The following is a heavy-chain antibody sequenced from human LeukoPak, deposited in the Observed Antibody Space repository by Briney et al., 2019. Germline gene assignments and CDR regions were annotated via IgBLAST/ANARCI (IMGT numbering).Heavy chain of an antibody. J-gene: IGHJ6*02. Sequence: ASVKVSCKASGYTFTGYYMHWVRQAPGQGLEGMGWINPNSGGTNYAQKFQGRVTMTRDTSISTAYMELSRLRSDDTAVYYCARGTLDLYSSSWSKLVYYYYGMDVWGQGTTVTVSS. V-gene: IGHV1-2*02. CDR2: INPNSGGT. D-gene: IGHD6-13*01. CDR3: ARGTLDLYSSSWSKLVYYYYGMDV. CDR1: GYTFTGYY.